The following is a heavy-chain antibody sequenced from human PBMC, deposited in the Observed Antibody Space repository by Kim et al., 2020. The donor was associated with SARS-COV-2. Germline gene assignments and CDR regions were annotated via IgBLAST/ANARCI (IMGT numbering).Heavy chain of an antibody. CDR3: ARGSLYGSGSYFDY. D-gene: IGHD3-10*01. V-gene: IGHV3-13*01. J-gene: IGHJ4*02. Sequence: GAVKCRSPISRENAKTSLYLQMNSLRARDTAVYYCARGSLYGSGSYFDYWGQGTLVTVSS.